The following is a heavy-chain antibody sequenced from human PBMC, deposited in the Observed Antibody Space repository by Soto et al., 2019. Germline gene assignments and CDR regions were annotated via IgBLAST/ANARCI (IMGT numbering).Heavy chain of an antibody. V-gene: IGHV1-69*13. CDR2: IIPVFGRP. D-gene: IGHD5-12*01. CDR1: GGSFVSFG. CDR3: AREGSGYNL. J-gene: IGHJ1*01. Sequence: SVKVSCKASGGSFVSFGFSWVRQAPGQGLEWMGGIIPVFGRPNYAQRFRGRLTITADESTNTVYLELIDLRSEDTAVYYCAREGSGYNLWGQGTQVT.